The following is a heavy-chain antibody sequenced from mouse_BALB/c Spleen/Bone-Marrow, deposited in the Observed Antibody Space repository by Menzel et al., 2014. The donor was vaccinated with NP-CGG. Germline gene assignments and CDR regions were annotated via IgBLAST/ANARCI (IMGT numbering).Heavy chain of an antibody. Sequence: DVKLQESGAELVRPGALVKLSCKASGFNIXDYYMHWVKQRPEQGLEWIGWIDPENGNTIYDPKFQGKASITADTSSNTAYLQLSSLTSEDTAVYYCASGYYGSSPYWYFDVWGAGTTVTVSS. CDR3: ASGYYGSSPYWYFDV. J-gene: IGHJ1*01. V-gene: IGHV14-1*02. CDR1: GFNIXDYY. CDR2: IDPENGNT. D-gene: IGHD1-1*01.